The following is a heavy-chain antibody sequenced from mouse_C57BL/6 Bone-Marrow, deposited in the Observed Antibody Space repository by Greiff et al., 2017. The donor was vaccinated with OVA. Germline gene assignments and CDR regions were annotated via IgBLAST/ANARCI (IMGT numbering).Heavy chain of an antibody. Sequence: VKVVESGAELVRPGASVTLSCKVSGYTFTDYEMHWVKQTPVHGLEWIGAIDPETGGTAYNQKFKGKAILTADKSSSTAYMELRSLTSEDSAVYYCTRDYGSSYDWYFDVWGTGTTVTVSS. CDR1: GYTFTDYE. V-gene: IGHV1-15*01. CDR3: TRDYGSSYDWYFDV. CDR2: IDPETGGT. D-gene: IGHD1-1*01. J-gene: IGHJ1*03.